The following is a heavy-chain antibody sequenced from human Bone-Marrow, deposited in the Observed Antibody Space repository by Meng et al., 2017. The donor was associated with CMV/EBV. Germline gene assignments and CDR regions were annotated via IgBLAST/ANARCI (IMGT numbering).Heavy chain of an antibody. CDR2: INSNNGDT. CDR3: ARDATEWFGEINRGTYYGMDV. D-gene: IGHD3-10*01. Sequence: ASVMVSCKASGYTFTSHGFSWVRQAPGQGLEWMGWINSNNGDTKYSQKVQGRVTMTADTSTSTASMELRNLRPDDTAVYYCARDATEWFGEINRGTYYGMDVWGQGTTVPVSS. V-gene: IGHV1-18*01. J-gene: IGHJ6*01. CDR1: GYTFTSHG.